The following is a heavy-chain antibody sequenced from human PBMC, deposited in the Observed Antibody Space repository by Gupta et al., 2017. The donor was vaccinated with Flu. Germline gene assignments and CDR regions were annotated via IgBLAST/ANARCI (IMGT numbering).Heavy chain of an antibody. J-gene: IGHJ3*02. CDR1: GASIGSAY. CDR2: TYKSGTT. CDR3: ARDGSGRSFQI. D-gene: IGHD6-19*01. V-gene: IGHV4-4*08. Sequence: QVRLQESRPSLVKPSETLSLTCILSGASIGSAYWSWIRPPPGEGLEWIGYTYKSGTTEYNPSLKSRVAISVDRFKNQFSLRLGSVTAADTAVYYCARDGSGRSFQIWGQGTMVTVSS.